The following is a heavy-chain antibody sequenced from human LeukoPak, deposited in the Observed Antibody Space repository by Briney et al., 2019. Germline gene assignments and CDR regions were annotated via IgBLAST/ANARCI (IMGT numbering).Heavy chain of an antibody. V-gene: IGHV4-59*01. CDR2: IHNSGST. D-gene: IGHD3-10*01. Sequence: PSETLSLTCTVSGGPITDYYWSWIRQPPGKGLEWIGYIHNSGSTNYNPSLKSRVTISVDTSKKQFSLKLSSVTAADTAVYYCARDRNRDYGMDVWGQGTTVTVSS. CDR1: GGPITDYY. J-gene: IGHJ6*02. CDR3: ARDRNRDYGMDV.